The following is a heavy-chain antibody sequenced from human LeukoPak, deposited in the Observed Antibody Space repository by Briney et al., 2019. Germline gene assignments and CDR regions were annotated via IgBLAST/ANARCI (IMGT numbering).Heavy chain of an antibody. D-gene: IGHD1-26*01. CDR3: ARGPSGSYYDWFDP. CDR2: INPNSGGT. J-gene: IGHJ5*02. V-gene: IGHV1-2*02. CDR1: GYTFTGYY. Sequence: ASVKVSCKVSGYTFTGYYMHWVRQAPGQGLEWMGWINPNSGGTNYAQKFQGRVTMTRDTSINTAYMELSRLRSDDTAVYYCARGPSGSYYDWFDPWGQGTLVSVSS.